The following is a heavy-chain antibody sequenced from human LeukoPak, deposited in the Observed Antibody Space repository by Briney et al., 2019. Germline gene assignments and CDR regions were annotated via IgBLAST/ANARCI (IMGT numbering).Heavy chain of an antibody. J-gene: IGHJ4*02. CDR2: ISGSGGST. V-gene: IGHV3-23*01. CDR1: GFTFSSYA. D-gene: IGHD2-15*01. CDR3: ARQLGYCSGGSCYFDF. Sequence: QPGGSLRLSCAASGFTFSSYAMSWVRQAPGKGLEWVSAISGSGGSTYYADSVKGRFTISRDNSKNTLYLQMNSLRVDDTAVYNCARQLGYCSGGSCYFDFWGQGTLVTVSS.